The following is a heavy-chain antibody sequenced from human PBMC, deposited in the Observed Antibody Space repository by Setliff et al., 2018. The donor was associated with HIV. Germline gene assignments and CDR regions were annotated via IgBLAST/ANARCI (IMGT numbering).Heavy chain of an antibody. D-gene: IGHD3-10*01. J-gene: IGHJ6*04. CDR2: IRADNGHT. Sequence: ASVKVSCKASGYTFRDYGVGWVRQAPGQGLEWMGWIRADNGHTDYAQKFQGRVTMTADTSTSTAYMEMRTLRSDDTAVYYCARVQGINITLARGASAGLDVWGKGTTVTVSS. CDR1: GYTFRDYG. V-gene: IGHV1-18*01. CDR3: ARVQGINITLARGASAGLDV.